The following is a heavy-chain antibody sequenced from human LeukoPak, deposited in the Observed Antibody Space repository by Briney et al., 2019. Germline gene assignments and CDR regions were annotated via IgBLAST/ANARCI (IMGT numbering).Heavy chain of an antibody. V-gene: IGHV4-38-2*02. J-gene: IGHJ4*02. D-gene: IGHD1-7*01. CDR1: GYSISSGYY. Sequence: PSETLSLTCTVSGYSISSGYYWGWIRQPPGKGLEWIGSIYHSGSTYYNPSLKSRVTISVDTSKNQFSLKLSSVTAADTAVYYCARILYNWNFPYYFDYWGQGTLVTVSS. CDR2: IYHSGST. CDR3: ARILYNWNFPYYFDY.